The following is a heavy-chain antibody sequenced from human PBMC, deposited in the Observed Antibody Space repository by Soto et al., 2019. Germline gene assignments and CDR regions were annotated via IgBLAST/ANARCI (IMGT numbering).Heavy chain of an antibody. CDR3: ARDSQYASDF. J-gene: IGHJ3*01. CDR2: ISGRSRAI. Sequence: EVQLVESGVGLVQPGGSLRLSCAASGFTFSSYSMNWVRQAPGKGLEWISYISGRSRAIYYADSVKGRFTISRDNAKNSLYMQMNSLRAEDTAVYYCARDSQYASDFWGQGTMVTVSS. V-gene: IGHV3-48*01. CDR1: GFTFSSYS.